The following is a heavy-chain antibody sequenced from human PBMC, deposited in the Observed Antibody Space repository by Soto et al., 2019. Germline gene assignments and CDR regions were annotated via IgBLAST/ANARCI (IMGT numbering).Heavy chain of an antibody. D-gene: IGHD1-26*01. J-gene: IGHJ5*02. CDR2: ISYDGSNK. V-gene: IGHV3-30*03. CDR1: GFTFSSYG. Sequence: PGGSLRLSCAASGFTFSSYGMHWVRQAPGKGLEWVAVISYDGSNKYYADSVKGRFTISRDNSKNTLYLQMNSLRAEDTAGYIYYSGSTNYNPSLKSRVTISVDTSKNQFSLKLSSVTAADTAVYYCARVLRPMITFGGVIQGNNWFDPWGQGTLVTVSS. CDR3: YSGSTNYNPSLKSRVTISVDTSKNQFSLKLSSVTAADTAVYYCARVLRPMITFGGVIQGNNWFDP.